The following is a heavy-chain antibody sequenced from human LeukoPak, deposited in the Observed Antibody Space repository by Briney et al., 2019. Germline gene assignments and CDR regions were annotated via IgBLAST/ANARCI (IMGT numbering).Heavy chain of an antibody. J-gene: IGHJ4*02. D-gene: IGHD4-17*01. CDR1: GGSISSYY. Sequence: SETLSLTCTVSGGSISSYYWSWIRQPPGKGLEWIGYIYYSGSTNYNPSLKSRVTISVDTSKNQFSLKLSSVTAADTAVYYCAYSYGDYVIDYWGQGTLVTVSS. CDR3: AYSYGDYVIDY. V-gene: IGHV4-59*08. CDR2: IYYSGST.